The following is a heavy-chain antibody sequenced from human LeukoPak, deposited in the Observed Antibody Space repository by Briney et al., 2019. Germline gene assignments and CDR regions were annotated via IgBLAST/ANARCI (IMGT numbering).Heavy chain of an antibody. CDR2: IIPIFGTA. CDR1: GGTFSSYA. CDR3: ARGSRDYYGDYSPADY. D-gene: IGHD4-17*01. Sequence: ASVKVSCKASGGTFSSYAISWVRQAPGQGLEWMGGIIPIFGTANYAQKFQGRVTITADKSTSTAYMELSSLRSEDTAVYYCARGSRDYYGDYSPADYWGQGTLVTVSS. J-gene: IGHJ4*02. V-gene: IGHV1-69*06.